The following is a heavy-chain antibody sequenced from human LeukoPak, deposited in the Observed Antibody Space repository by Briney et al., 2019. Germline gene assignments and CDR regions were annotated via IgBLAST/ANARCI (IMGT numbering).Heavy chain of an antibody. CDR1: GGTVSSYA. D-gene: IGHD3-9*01. J-gene: IGHJ6*03. CDR3: ARGGYYDILTGYPPYYYYMDV. CDR2: IIPIFGTA. Sequence: SVKVSCKASGGTVSSYAIIWVRQAPGQGLEWMGGIIPIFGTANYAQTFQGRVTITADESTSTAYTELSSLRTEDTAVYYCARGGYYDILTGYPPYYYYMDVWGKGTTVTISS. V-gene: IGHV1-69*13.